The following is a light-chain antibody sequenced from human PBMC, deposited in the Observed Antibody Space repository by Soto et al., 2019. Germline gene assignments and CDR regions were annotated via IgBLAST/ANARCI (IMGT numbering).Light chain of an antibody. CDR3: QQYNSYSPWT. J-gene: IGKJ1*01. V-gene: IGKV1-5*01. CDR1: QSISSW. CDR2: DAS. Sequence: DIQMTQSTSTLSASVGDRVTMTCRASQSISSWLAWYQQKPGKAPKLLIYDASSLESGVPSRFSGSGSGTEFTLTISSLQPDDFATYYCQQYNSYSPWTFGQGTKVDSK.